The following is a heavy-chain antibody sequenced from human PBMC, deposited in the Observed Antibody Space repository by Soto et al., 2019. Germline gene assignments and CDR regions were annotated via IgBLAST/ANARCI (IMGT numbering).Heavy chain of an antibody. V-gene: IGHV1-69*02. Sequence: GASVKVSCKASGGTFSSYTISWVRQAPGQGLEWMGRIIPILGIANYAQKFQGRVTITADKSTSTAYMELSSLRSEDTAVYYCARVWQRYDAFDIWGQGTMVTVSS. J-gene: IGHJ3*02. CDR3: ARVWQRYDAFDI. CDR2: IIPILGIA. CDR1: GGTFSSYT. D-gene: IGHD6-25*01.